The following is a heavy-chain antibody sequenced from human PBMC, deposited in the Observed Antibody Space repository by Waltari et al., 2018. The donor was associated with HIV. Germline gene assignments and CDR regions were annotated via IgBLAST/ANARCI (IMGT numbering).Heavy chain of an antibody. CDR3: ARENYYDSSGYYFRPGRTSDAFDI. V-gene: IGHV3-74*01. CDR1: GFTFSTYW. J-gene: IGHJ3*02. D-gene: IGHD3-22*01. Sequence: EVQLVESGGGLVQPGGSLRVSCAASGFTFSTYWMHWVRQAPGKGLGWASGMNREGNKTRYADSVKGRFTISRDNAKNTLYLQMNSLRVEDTAVYYCARENYYDSSGYYFRPGRTSDAFDIWGQGTMVTVSS. CDR2: MNREGNKT.